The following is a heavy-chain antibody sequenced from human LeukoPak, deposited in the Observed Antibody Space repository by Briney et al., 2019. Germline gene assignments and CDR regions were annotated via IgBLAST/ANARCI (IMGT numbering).Heavy chain of an antibody. D-gene: IGHD1-26*01. J-gene: IGHJ4*02. CDR2: IYHSGST. CDR3: ARGKSRGSHIDY. V-gene: IGHV4-38-2*02. Sequence: PSETLSLTCTVSGYSISSGYYWGWIRQPPGKGLEWIGSIYHSGSTYYNPSLKSRVTISVDTSKNQVSLKLRSVTAADTAVYYCARGKSRGSHIDYWGKGTLVTVSS. CDR1: GYSISSGYY.